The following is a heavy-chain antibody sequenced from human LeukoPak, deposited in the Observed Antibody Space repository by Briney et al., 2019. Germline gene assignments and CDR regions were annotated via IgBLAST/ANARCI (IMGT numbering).Heavy chain of an antibody. Sequence: SETLSLTCAVYGGSFSGYYWSWIRQPPGKGLEWIGEINHSGSTNYNPSLKSRVTISIDKSKNQFSLKMSSVTAADTAVYYCARSRDTTNYYGMDVWGQGTTVTVSS. D-gene: IGHD1-26*01. V-gene: IGHV4-34*01. J-gene: IGHJ6*02. CDR3: ARSRDTTNYYGMDV. CDR2: INHSGST. CDR1: GGSFSGYY.